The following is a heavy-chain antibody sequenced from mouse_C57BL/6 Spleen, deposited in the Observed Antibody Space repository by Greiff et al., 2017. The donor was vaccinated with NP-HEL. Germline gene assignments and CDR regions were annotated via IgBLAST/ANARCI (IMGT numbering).Heavy chain of an antibody. CDR2: INPYNGGT. V-gene: IGHV1-19*01. CDR3: ARTDYYGSSYGAMDY. J-gene: IGHJ4*01. CDR1: GYTFTDYY. Sequence: VQLKQSGPVLVKPGASVKMSCKASGYTFTDYYMNWVKQSHGKSLEWIGVINPYNGGTSYNQKFKGKATLTVDKSSSTAYMELNSLTSEDSAVYYCARTDYYGSSYGAMDYWGQGTSVTVSS. D-gene: IGHD1-1*01.